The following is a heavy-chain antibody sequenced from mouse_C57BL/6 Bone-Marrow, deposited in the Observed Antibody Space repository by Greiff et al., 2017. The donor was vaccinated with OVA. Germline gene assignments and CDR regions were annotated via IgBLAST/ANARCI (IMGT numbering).Heavy chain of an antibody. CDR2: IYPGSGST. J-gene: IGHJ3*01. Sequence: VQLQQPGAELVKPGASVKMSCKASGYTFTSYWITWVKQRPGQGLEWIGDIYPGSGSTNYTEKFKGKATLPVDTSSSTAYMQLYSRTTEDAAVYYCARCWGAYWGQGTPVTVSA. CDR1: GYTFTSYW. V-gene: IGHV1-55*01. D-gene: IGHD4-1*01. CDR3: ARCWGAY.